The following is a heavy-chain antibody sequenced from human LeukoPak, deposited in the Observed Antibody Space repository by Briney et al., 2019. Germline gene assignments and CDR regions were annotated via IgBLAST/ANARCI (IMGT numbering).Heavy chain of an antibody. V-gene: IGHV4-31*03. CDR1: GGSISSGPYY. CDR3: ARIAYDALDSYYYGMDV. J-gene: IGHJ6*02. CDR2: ITYSGNT. D-gene: IGHD3-3*01. Sequence: SQTLSLTCTVSGGSISSGPYYWIWIRRHPGKGLEWIGYITYSGNTYYYPALNSRVTVSLDTSKTQFSLKLSSVTAADTAVYYCARIAYDALDSYYYGMDVWGQGTMVTVSS.